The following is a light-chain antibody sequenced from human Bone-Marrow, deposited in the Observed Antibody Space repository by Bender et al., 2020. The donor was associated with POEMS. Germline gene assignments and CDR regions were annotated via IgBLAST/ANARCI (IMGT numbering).Light chain of an antibody. CDR1: SGHSSYA. CDR3: QTWDSGVLV. Sequence: QLVLTQPPSASASLGASVKLTCTLSSGHSSYAIAWHQQRPARGPRYLMRLNRDGSHTKGDEIPDRFSGSSSGAERYLTISSLQSEDEADYYCQTWDSGVLVFGGGTKLTV. J-gene: IGLJ3*02. CDR2: LNRDGSH. V-gene: IGLV4-69*01.